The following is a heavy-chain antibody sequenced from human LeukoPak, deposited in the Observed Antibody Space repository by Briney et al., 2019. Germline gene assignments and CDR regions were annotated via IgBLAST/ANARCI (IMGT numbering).Heavy chain of an antibody. CDR2: ITGSSSTI. V-gene: IGHV3-48*01. CDR1: GFTFSSFS. Sequence: GGSLRLSCAASGFTFSSFSMNWVRQAPGKGLEWVSFITGSSSTIYYADSVKGRFTTSRDNAKNSLYLQMNSLRAEDTAVYYCASCSSTNCYWGQGTLVTVSS. D-gene: IGHD2-2*01. J-gene: IGHJ4*02. CDR3: ASCSSTNCY.